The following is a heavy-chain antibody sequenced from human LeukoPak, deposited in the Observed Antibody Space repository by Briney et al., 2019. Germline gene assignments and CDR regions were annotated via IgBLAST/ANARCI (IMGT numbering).Heavy chain of an antibody. CDR2: IYPGDSTT. V-gene: IGHV5-51*01. CDR3: ARRSTHDAFDF. CDR1: GYNFPNYW. Sequence: GGSLKISCKGSGYNFPNYWIGWVRHMRGKGLEWLGIIYPGDSTTRYSPSLQGQVTVSADKSINTAYLQWSSLKASDTAMYYCARRSTHDAFDFWGQGTMVTVSS. J-gene: IGHJ3*01.